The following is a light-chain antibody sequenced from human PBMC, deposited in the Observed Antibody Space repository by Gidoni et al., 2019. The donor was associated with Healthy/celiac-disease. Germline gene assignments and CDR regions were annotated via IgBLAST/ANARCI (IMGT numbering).Light chain of an antibody. V-gene: IGKV1-5*03. Sequence: DIQMPQSPSTLSASVGDRVTITCRASQSISSWLAWYQQKPGKAPKLLIYKASSLESGVTSRFSGSGSGTEFTLTISSLQPDDFATYYCQQYNSYARTFGQGTKVEIK. J-gene: IGKJ1*01. CDR1: QSISSW. CDR2: KAS. CDR3: QQYNSYART.